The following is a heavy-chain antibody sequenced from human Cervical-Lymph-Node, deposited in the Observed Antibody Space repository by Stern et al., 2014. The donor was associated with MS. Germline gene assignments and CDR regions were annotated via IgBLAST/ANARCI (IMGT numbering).Heavy chain of an antibody. Sequence: QLVESGPEVKKPGTSVKVSCKASGITFSHSAIQWLRQARGQRPEWIGWVVGFKGDGNYAPMFQERVTITRDMSTSTVYMELRSRKSEDTAIYYCASERYTYYDDQRPPGGFDPWGQGTLVTVSS. CDR1: GITFSHSA. D-gene: IGHD5-18*01. CDR2: VVGFKGDG. V-gene: IGHV1-58*02. J-gene: IGHJ5*02. CDR3: ASERYTYYDDQRPPGGFDP.